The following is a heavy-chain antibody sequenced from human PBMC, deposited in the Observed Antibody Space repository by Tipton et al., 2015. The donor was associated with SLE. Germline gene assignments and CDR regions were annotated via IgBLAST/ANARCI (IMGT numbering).Heavy chain of an antibody. CDR3: VRINSGASRLFDY. V-gene: IGHV4-4*07. CDR2: IYFTGST. J-gene: IGHJ4*02. D-gene: IGHD1-26*01. Sequence: TLSLTFNVSGDFISRFYWGWIRQPAGKGLGWIGRIYFTGSTEYNPSLKSRVTISIDTSKNQFSLNLRSVTAADTAVYYCVRINSGASRLFDYWGQGMLVAVSS. CDR1: GDFISRFY.